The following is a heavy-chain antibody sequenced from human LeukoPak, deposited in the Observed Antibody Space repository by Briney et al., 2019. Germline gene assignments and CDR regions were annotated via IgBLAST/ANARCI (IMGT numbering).Heavy chain of an antibody. CDR2: ISAYNGNT. Sequence: ASVKVSCKASGYTFSTNGISWVRRAPGQGLEWMGWISAYNGNTNYAQKLQGRVTMTTDTSTSTAYMELRSLRSDDTAVYYRARDRGRAPFDPWGQGTLVTVSS. CDR1: GYTFSTNG. D-gene: IGHD3-10*01. V-gene: IGHV1-18*01. CDR3: ARDRGRAPFDP. J-gene: IGHJ5*02.